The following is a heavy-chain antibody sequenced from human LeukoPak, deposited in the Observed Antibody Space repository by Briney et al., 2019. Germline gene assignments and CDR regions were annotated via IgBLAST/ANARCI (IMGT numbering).Heavy chain of an antibody. CDR2: IRSKAYGGTT. Sequence: GGSLRFSCAASGFTFSRHWMDWVRQAPGKGLEWVGFIRSKAYGGTTEYAASVKGRFTISRDDSKSIAYLQMNSLKTEDTAVYYCTRETYYYDSSGYDYWGQGTLVTVSS. CDR3: TRETYYYDSSGYDY. V-gene: IGHV3-49*04. D-gene: IGHD3-22*01. J-gene: IGHJ4*02. CDR1: GFTFSRHW.